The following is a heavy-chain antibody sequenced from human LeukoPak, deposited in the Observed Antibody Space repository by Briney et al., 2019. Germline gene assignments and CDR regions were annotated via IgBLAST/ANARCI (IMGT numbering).Heavy chain of an antibody. D-gene: IGHD4-23*01. J-gene: IGHJ4*01. Sequence: GGSLRLSCVVSGLSSSDSYMTWIRQTPGMGLESLAYISGMGHDIYYADSVKGRFTISRDNAKNSLYLQMNSLRPEDTALYYCSTGPRSLPYWGPGTLVTVSS. CDR2: ISGMGHDI. CDR1: GLSSSDSY. CDR3: STGPRSLPY. V-gene: IGHV3-11*01.